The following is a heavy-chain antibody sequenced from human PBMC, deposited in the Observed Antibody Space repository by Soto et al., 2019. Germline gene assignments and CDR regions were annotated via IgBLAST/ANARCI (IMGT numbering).Heavy chain of an antibody. CDR1: GGSISSTNW. Sequence: QVQLQESGPGLVKPSGTLSLTCAVSGGSISSTNWWSWVRQPPGKGLEWIGEIWHSGSTNYNLSLRSRVTISLDKANNQSSLNLRSVTAADTAVYFCARVRVPDGFDIWGQGTMVTVSS. CDR2: IWHSGST. CDR3: ARVRVPDGFDI. V-gene: IGHV4-4*02. J-gene: IGHJ3*02.